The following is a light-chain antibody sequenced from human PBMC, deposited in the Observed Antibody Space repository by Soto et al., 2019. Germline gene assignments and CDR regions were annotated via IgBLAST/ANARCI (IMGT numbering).Light chain of an antibody. CDR3: QQLSSYPRT. V-gene: IGKV1-5*03. J-gene: IGKJ1*01. CDR1: QSISSW. CDR2: KAS. Sequence: DIKMTQSPSTLSASVGDRVTITCRASQSISSWLAWYQQKPGKAPKLLIYKASSLESGVPSRFIGSGSGADFTLTISSLQPDDFATYYCQQLSSYPRTFGQGTKVDI.